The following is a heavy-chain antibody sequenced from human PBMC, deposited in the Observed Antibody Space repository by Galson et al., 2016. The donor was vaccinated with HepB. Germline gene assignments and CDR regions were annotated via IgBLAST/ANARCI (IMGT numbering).Heavy chain of an antibody. CDR1: GGSLSSSTYY. J-gene: IGHJ4*02. D-gene: IGHD3-10*01. CDR2: MYYDGNN. Sequence: TLSLTCTVSGGSLSSSTYYWGWIRQPPGKGLDWIATMYYDGNNYRNPSLKRRVSISLDTNENQFSLQLRSVTAADTAVYFCVRGSAAYFDYWGQGSLVTVSS. CDR3: VRGSAAYFDY. V-gene: IGHV4-39*07.